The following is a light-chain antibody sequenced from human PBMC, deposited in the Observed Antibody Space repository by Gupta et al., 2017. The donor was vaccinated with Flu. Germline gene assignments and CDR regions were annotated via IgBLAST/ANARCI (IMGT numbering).Light chain of an antibody. J-gene: IGKJ1*01. CDR1: QSVSSN. V-gene: IGKV3-15*01. CDR3: QQYNAWPWT. Sequence: DIVMTQSPATLSVSPGERATLSCGASQSVSSNLAWYQQKPGQAPRLLIHGASTRATGIPARFSGSGSWTEFILTISSLQSEDFAVYYCQQYNAWPWTFGQGTKVEI. CDR2: GAS.